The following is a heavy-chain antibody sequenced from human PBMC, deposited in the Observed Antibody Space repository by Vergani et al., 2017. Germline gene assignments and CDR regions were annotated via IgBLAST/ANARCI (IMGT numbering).Heavy chain of an antibody. CDR2: ISGNNDDV. CDR3: TRHWAVVAANNWFDP. J-gene: IGHJ5*02. D-gene: IGHD2-15*01. Sequence: EVQMVESGGGLVKPGGSLRLSCVASGFTFSHYSMNWVRQAPGKGLEWVSSISGNNDDVYYADSVKGRFTISRDNAKHSLYLDMSSLRAEDTAVYYCTRHWAVVAANNWFDPWGQGTLVTVSS. V-gene: IGHV3-21*01. CDR1: GFTFSHYS.